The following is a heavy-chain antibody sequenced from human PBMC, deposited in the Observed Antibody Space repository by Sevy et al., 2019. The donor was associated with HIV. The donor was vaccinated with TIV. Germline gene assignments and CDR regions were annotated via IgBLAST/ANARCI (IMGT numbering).Heavy chain of an antibody. V-gene: IGHV3-30*02. CDR1: GLIFSHYG. Sequence: GGSLRLSCAASGLIFSHYGMHWVRQAPGKGLEWVAFISFDGSNKYYVDSVKGRFTISRDNSKNTLYLQMNSLRTEDTALYYCVKNTAAAGTGGFDYWGQGTLVTVSS. CDR2: ISFDGSNK. J-gene: IGHJ4*02. D-gene: IGHD6-13*01. CDR3: VKNTAAAGTGGFDY.